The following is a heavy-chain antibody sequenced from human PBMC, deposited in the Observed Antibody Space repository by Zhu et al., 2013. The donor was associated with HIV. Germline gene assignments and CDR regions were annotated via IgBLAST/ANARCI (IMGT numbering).Heavy chain of an antibody. D-gene: IGHD3-3*01. J-gene: IGHJ4*02. CDR3: ARDRTIFGVVILPFDY. CDR2: FDIEQGET. V-gene: IGHV1-24*01. Sequence: QVXLVQSGAEVRKPGASVRLSCKVSGYTLTELSMHWVRQAPGRGLEWVGGFDIEQGETIYAQKFQDRVTLTEDTSTDTAFMELSSLRSQDTAVYYCARDRTIFGVVILPFDYWGQGTLVTVSS. CDR1: GYTLTELS.